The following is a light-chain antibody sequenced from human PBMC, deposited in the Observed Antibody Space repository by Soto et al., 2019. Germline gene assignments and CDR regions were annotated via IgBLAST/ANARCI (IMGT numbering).Light chain of an antibody. CDR3: QQYETFSGT. CDR1: QSVSGW. V-gene: IGKV1-5*01. J-gene: IGKJ1*01. CDR2: DAS. Sequence: ASQSVSGWLAWYQQKPGEAPKLLIYDASALPRGVPSRFSGSGSGTIFTLTIASLQPDDFATYYCQQYETFSGTFGPGTKVDI.